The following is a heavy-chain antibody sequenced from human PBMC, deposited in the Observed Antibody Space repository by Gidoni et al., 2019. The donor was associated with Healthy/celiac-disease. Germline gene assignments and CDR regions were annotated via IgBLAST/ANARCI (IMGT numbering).Heavy chain of an antibody. CDR2: IWYDGSNK. J-gene: IGHJ6*02. Sequence: QVQLVESGGGVVQPGRSLRLSCAASGFPFSSYGMHWVRQAPGKGLEWVAVIWYDGSNKYYADSVKGRFTISRDNSKNTLYLQMNSLRAEDTAVYYCARDPGYSSSGGYYYYGMDVWGQGTTVTVSS. CDR1: GFPFSSYG. CDR3: ARDPGYSSSGGYYYYGMDV. D-gene: IGHD6-13*01. V-gene: IGHV3-33*01.